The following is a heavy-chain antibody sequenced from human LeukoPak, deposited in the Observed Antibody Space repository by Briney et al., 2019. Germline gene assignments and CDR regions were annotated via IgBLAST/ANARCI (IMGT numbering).Heavy chain of an antibody. J-gene: IGHJ6*02. CDR1: GYTFTSYG. D-gene: IGHD6-19*01. Sequence: GASVKVSCKASGYTFTSYGISWVRQAPGQGLEWMGWISAYNGNTNYAQKLQGRVTMTTDTSTSTAHMELRSLRSDDTAVYYCARVGNSGWTPWYYYGMDVWGQGTTVTVSS. V-gene: IGHV1-18*01. CDR2: ISAYNGNT. CDR3: ARVGNSGWTPWYYYGMDV.